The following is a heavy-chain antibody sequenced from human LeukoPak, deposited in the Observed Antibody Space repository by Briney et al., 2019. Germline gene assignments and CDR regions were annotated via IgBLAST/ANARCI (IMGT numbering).Heavy chain of an antibody. J-gene: IGHJ4*02. Sequence: GGSLRLSCAASGFTVSSNYMSWVRQAPGKGLEWVSAISGSGGSTYYADSVKGRFTISRDNSKNTLYLQMNSLRAEDTAVYYCAKDAYGDYGSDYWGQGTLVTVSS. CDR2: ISGSGGST. D-gene: IGHD4-17*01. V-gene: IGHV3-23*01. CDR1: GFTVSSNY. CDR3: AKDAYGDYGSDY.